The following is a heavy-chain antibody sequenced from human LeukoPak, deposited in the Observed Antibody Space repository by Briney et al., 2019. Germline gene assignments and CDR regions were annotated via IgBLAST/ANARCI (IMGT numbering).Heavy chain of an antibody. CDR2: ISGSGGST. D-gene: IGHD3-10*01. J-gene: IGHJ5*02. CDR3: AKRFRACSNPEGRIRVGP. V-gene: IGHV3-23*01. Sequence: GGSLRLSCAASGFTFSSYAMSWVRQAPGKGLEWVSAISGSGGSTYYADSVKGRFTISRDNSKNTLYLQMNKLKGEDNAVIFCAKRFRACSNPEGRIRVGPLGQGTLVTVSS. CDR1: GFTFSSYA.